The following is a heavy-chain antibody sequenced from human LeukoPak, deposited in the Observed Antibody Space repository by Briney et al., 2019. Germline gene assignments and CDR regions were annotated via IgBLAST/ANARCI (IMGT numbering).Heavy chain of an antibody. J-gene: IGHJ5*02. D-gene: IGHD3-3*01. CDR2: FDPEDGET. CDR3: ATASGGRGQLRFLSNWFDP. V-gene: IGHV1-24*01. CDR1: GYTLTELS. Sequence: ASVKVSCKVSGYTLTELSMHWLRQAPGKGLEWMGGFDPEDGETIYAQKFQGRVTMTEDTSTDTACMELSSLRSEDTAVYYCATASGGRGQLRFLSNWFDPWGQGTLVTVSS.